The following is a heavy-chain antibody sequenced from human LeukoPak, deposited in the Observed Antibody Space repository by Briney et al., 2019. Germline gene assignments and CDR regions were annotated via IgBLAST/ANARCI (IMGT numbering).Heavy chain of an antibody. J-gene: IGHJ4*02. CDR2: IFYTGST. CDR1: GGSFSSFY. V-gene: IGHV4-59*01. D-gene: IGHD3-22*01. Sequence: PSETLSLTCTVSGGSFSSFYWSWIRQPPGKGLEWIGYIFYTGSTNYNPSLKSRVTISVDTSKNQFSLKLSSVTAADTAVYYCAAGGYYDSSGTDYWGQGILVTVSS. CDR3: AAGGYYDSSGTDY.